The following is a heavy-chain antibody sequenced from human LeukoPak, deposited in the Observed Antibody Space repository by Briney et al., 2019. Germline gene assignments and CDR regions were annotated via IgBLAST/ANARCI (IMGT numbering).Heavy chain of an antibody. V-gene: IGHV3-7*01. J-gene: IGHJ2*01. CDR1: GFTFSSLW. Sequence: QSAGSRRLACAVSGFTFSSLWMSWVRQAPGKGLEWVANIKKDGSEKNYGDSVKGRFTIARDNAKNSLYLQMNRLRAEDTAVCYCASRYFDRWGRGTLVTVCS. CDR2: IKKDGSEK. CDR3: ASRYFDR.